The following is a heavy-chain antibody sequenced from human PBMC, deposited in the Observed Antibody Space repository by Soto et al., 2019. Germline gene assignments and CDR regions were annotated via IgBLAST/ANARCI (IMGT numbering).Heavy chain of an antibody. V-gene: IGHV4-39*01. J-gene: IGHJ6*02. CDR3: ARRLYYDSSGFEGGGMDV. CDR1: GVSISSSSYY. Sequence: SETLSLTCTVSGVSISSSSYYWGWIRQPPGKGLEWIGSIYYSGSTYYNPSLRSRVTISVDTSKNQFSLKLSSVTAADTAVYYCARRLYYDSSGFEGGGMDVWGQGTTVTVSS. D-gene: IGHD3-22*01. CDR2: IYYSGST.